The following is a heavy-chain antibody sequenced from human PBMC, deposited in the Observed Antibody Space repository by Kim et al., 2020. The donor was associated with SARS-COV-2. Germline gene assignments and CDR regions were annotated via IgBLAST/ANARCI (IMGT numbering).Heavy chain of an antibody. V-gene: IGHV3-74*01. J-gene: IGHJ4*02. CDR2: INSDGGTT. CDR1: GFTFSSYW. CDR3: ASRRYTGTYYYFDY. Sequence: GGSLRLSCAASGFTFSSYWMHWVRQAPGKGLVWVSRINSDGGTTSYADSVKGRFTISRDNAESTLYLQMNSLRAEDTAVYYCASRRYTGTYYYFDYWGKGTLVAVSS. D-gene: IGHD1-26*01.